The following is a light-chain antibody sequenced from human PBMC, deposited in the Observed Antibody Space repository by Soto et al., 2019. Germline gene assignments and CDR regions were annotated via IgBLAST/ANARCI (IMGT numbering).Light chain of an antibody. J-gene: IGLJ1*01. V-gene: IGLV2-23*01. Sequence: QSALTQPASVSGSPGQSITISCTGTSSDVGSYNLVSWYQQHPGKAPKLMIYEGSKRPSGVSNRFSGSKSGNTASLTISGLQAEDEADYYCCSYAGSNLVFGTGTKVTVL. CDR1: SSDVGSYNL. CDR3: CSYAGSNLV. CDR2: EGS.